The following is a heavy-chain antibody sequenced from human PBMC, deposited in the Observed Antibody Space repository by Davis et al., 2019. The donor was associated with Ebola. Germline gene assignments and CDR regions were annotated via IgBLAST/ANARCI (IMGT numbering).Heavy chain of an antibody. D-gene: IGHD2-21*02. CDR2: ISGGNYYI. J-gene: IGHJ2*01. V-gene: IGHV3-21*01. Sequence: GESLKISCAASGFTFSSYAMNWVRQAPGKGLEWVSSISGGNYYIYYADSVKGRFTVSRDNAKNSLYLQMNSLRAEDTAVYYCVRDPALVVTGGGWFFGLWGRGTLVTVSS. CDR3: VRDPALVVTGGGWFFGL. CDR1: GFTFSSYA.